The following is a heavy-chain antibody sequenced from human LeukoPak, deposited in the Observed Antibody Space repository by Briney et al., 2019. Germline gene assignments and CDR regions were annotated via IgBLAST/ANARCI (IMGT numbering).Heavy chain of an antibody. Sequence: ASVKVSCKASGYTFTSYYMHWVRQAPGQGLEWMGIINPSGGSTSYAQKFQGRVTMTRDTSTSTVYMELSSLRSEDTAVCYCARDFFSTDTALPNYDRRLVDYWGQGTLVTVSS. CDR3: ARDFFSTDTALPNYDRRLVDY. J-gene: IGHJ4*02. V-gene: IGHV1-46*01. CDR1: GYTFTSYY. CDR2: INPSGGST. D-gene: IGHD3-22*01.